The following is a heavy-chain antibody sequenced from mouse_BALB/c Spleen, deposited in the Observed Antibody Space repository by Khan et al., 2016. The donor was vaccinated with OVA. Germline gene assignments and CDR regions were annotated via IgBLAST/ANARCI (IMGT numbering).Heavy chain of an antibody. V-gene: IGHV5-17*02. J-gene: IGHJ2*01. CDR1: GFTFSSYG. CDR3: ATSYYYGYYFDY. Sequence: EVELVESGGGLVQPGGSRKLSCAASGFTFSSYGMHWVRQAPEKGLEWVAYISGDSSTIYYADTVKGRFTISRDNPKNTLFLQMTSLMSEDTAMYSGATSYYYGYYFDYWGPGTTLTVSS. CDR2: ISGDSSTI. D-gene: IGHD1-1*01.